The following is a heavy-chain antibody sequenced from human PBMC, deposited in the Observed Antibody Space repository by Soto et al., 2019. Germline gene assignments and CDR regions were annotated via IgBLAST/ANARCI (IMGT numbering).Heavy chain of an antibody. D-gene: IGHD3-22*01. CDR3: EKDYYDSSCYSNWFDP. CDR1: GYTLTSYG. Sequence: QVHLVQSGAEVKKPGASVKVSCKASGYTLTSYGIIWVRQAPGQGLAWMGWISAYNGKTNSAQKLQGRVTMTTDTSTSTAYRELRSLRSDDTAVYYCEKDYYDSSCYSNWFDPLCQGTLVTVSS. J-gene: IGHJ5*02. CDR2: ISAYNGKT. V-gene: IGHV1-18*01.